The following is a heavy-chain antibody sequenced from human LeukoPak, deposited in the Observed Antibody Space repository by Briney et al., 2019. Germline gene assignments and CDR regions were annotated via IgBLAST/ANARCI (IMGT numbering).Heavy chain of an antibody. D-gene: IGHD2-2*01. J-gene: IGHJ4*02. V-gene: IGHV3-33*01. CDR2: IWYDGSNK. CDR3: ARDRGSQLPDY. Sequence: GGSLRLSCAASGFTFSSYGMHWVRQAPGKGLEWVAVIWYDGSNKYYADSGKGRFTTSRDNSKNTLYLQMNSLRAEDTAVYYCARDRGSQLPDYWGQGTLVTVSS. CDR1: GFTFSSYG.